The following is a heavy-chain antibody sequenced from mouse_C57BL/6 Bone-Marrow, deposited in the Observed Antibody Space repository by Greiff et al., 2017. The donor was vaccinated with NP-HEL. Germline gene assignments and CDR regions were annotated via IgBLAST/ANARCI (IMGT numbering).Heavy chain of an antibody. V-gene: IGHV1-84*01. CDR1: GYTFTDYY. Sequence: VQVVESGPELVKPGASVKISCKASGYTFTDYYINWVKQRPGQGLEWIGWIYPGSGNTKYNEKFKGQATLTVDTSSSTAYMQLSSLTSEDAAVYFCARRAYGRAPGFADWGQGTLVTVSA. CDR3: ARRAYGRAPGFAD. CDR2: IYPGSGNT. D-gene: IGHD1-1*01. J-gene: IGHJ3*01.